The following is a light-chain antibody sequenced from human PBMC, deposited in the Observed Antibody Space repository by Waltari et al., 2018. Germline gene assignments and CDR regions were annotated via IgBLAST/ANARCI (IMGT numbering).Light chain of an antibody. Sequence: QSALTQPRSVSGSPGQSVTISCTGSTSYVGYYAYVSWYQQHPGKAPEVLIYGVSRRPSGIPDRFSGSKSGNTASLTISGLRAEDEADYYCCSYAGSFVWVFGGGTTLSV. CDR1: TSYVGYYAY. V-gene: IGLV2-11*01. CDR3: CSYAGSFVWV. CDR2: GVS. J-gene: IGLJ3*02.